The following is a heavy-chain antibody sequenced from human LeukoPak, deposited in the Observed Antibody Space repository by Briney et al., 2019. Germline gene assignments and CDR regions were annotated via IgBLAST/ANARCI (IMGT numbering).Heavy chain of an antibody. J-gene: IGHJ5*02. CDR1: GYTFTSYG. V-gene: IGHV1-18*01. Sequence: ASVKVSCKASGYTFTSYGISWVRQAPGQGLEWMGWISAYNGNTNYAQKLQGRVTMTTDTSTSTAYMELRSLRSDDTAVYYCARDPLLWFGELGVDNWLDPWGQGTLVTVSS. CDR3: ARDPLLWFGELGVDNWLDP. CDR2: ISAYNGNT. D-gene: IGHD3-10*01.